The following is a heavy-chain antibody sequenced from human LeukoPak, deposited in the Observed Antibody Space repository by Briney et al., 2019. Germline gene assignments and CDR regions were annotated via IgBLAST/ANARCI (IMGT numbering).Heavy chain of an antibody. CDR3: ARNLRPGSSYGYYYGVDV. J-gene: IGHJ6*02. V-gene: IGHV3-30-3*01. D-gene: IGHD3-10*01. CDR2: ISYDGSNK. Sequence: GGSLRLSCAASGFTFSSYVMHWVRQAPGKGLEWVAVISYDGSNKYYADSVKGRFTISRDNSKNTLYLQMNSLRAEDTAVYYCARNLRPGSSYGYYYGVDVWGQGTTVTVSS. CDR1: GFTFSSYV.